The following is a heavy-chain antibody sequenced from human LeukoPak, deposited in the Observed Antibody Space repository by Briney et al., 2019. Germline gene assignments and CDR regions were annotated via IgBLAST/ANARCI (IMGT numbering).Heavy chain of an antibody. CDR2: IIPIFGTA. D-gene: IGHD1-26*01. CDR3: ARDGRSGSYYVY. CDR1: GGTFSSYA. Sequence: ASVKVSCKASGGTFSSYAISWVRQAPGQGLEWMGRIIPIFGTANYAQKFQGRVTITTDESTSTAYMELSSLRSEDTAVYYCARDGRSGSYYVYWGQGTLVTVSS. V-gene: IGHV1-69*05. J-gene: IGHJ4*02.